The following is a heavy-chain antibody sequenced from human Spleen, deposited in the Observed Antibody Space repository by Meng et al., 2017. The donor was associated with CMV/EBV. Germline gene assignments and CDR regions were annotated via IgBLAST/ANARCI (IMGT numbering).Heavy chain of an antibody. V-gene: IGHV3-23*01. Sequence: SGFTFGSYAMSWVRQAPGKGLEWVSAISGSGGSTYYADSVKGRFTISRDNSKNTLYLQMNSLRAEDTAVYYCAKGTRVVVAATGPDYWGQGTLVTVSS. CDR1: GFTFGSYA. CDR2: ISGSGGST. J-gene: IGHJ4*02. CDR3: AKGTRVVVAATGPDY. D-gene: IGHD2-15*01.